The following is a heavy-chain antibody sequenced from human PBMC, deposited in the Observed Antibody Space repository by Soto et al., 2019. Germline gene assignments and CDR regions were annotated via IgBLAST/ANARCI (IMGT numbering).Heavy chain of an antibody. D-gene: IGHD1-26*01. V-gene: IGHV4-30-4*01. CDR2: IYYSGST. Sequence: SETLSLTCTVSGGSISSGDYYWSWIRQPPGKGLEWIGYIYYSGSTYYNPSLKSRVTISVDTSKNQFSLKLSSVTAADTAVYYCARLGGSFAVPHFDYWGQGTLVTVSS. J-gene: IGHJ4*02. CDR1: GGSISSGDYY. CDR3: ARLGGSFAVPHFDY.